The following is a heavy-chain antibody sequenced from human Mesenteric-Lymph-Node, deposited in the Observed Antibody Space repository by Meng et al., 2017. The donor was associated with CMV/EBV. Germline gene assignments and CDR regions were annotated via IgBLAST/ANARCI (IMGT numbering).Heavy chain of an antibody. D-gene: IGHD3-22*01. CDR1: GFTFSNSA. Sequence: GGSLRLSCAASGFTFSNSAMSWVRQAPGKGLEWVSAISTGSTYIYYADSVRGRFTISRDNAKNSVYLQMNSLRAEDTAIYYCARAFDTSGYYRYFDHWGQGILVTVSS. CDR3: ARAFDTSGYYRYFDH. CDR2: ISTGSTYI. V-gene: IGHV3-21*01. J-gene: IGHJ4*02.